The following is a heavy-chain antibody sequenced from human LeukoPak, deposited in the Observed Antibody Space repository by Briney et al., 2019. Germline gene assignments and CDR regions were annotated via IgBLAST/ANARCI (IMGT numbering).Heavy chain of an antibody. CDR3: ARTYSGSHTYYFDF. Sequence: PSETLSLTCPVSGDSISSYYWSWIRQSPGKGLEWIGFIYYSGSTNYNPSLKSRVTISVDTSMKQFSLKLTSGTAADTAVYYCARTYSGSHTYYFDFWGQGTLVTVSS. CDR2: IYYSGST. CDR1: GDSISSYY. V-gene: IGHV4-59*01. D-gene: IGHD1-26*01. J-gene: IGHJ4*02.